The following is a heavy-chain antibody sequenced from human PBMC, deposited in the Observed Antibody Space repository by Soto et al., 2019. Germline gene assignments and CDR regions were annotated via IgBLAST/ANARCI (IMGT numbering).Heavy chain of an antibody. D-gene: IGHD1-1*01. J-gene: IGHJ4*02. CDR3: ARVNIGPPKNNWYSEY. Sequence: ASVKVSCKASGYTFTSYYMHWVRQAPGQGLEWMGIINPSCGSTSYAQKFQGRVTMTRDKSTSTVYMELSSLRSEDTAVYYCARVNIGPPKNNWYSEYWGQGTLVTVSS. CDR2: INPSCGST. CDR1: GYTFTSYY. V-gene: IGHV1-46*01.